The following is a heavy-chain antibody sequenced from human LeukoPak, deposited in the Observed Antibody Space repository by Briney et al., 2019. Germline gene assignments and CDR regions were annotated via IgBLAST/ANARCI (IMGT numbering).Heavy chain of an antibody. Sequence: ASVKVSCKASGYTFTNYAISWVRQAPGQGLEWMGWISGYNDNTNYAQKVQGRVTMTTDTSTSTAYMELGRLRSDDTAVYYCARHYSSGWYTPQEMNWFDPWGQGTLVTVSS. J-gene: IGHJ5*02. CDR1: GYTFTNYA. CDR3: ARHYSSGWYTPQEMNWFDP. V-gene: IGHV1-18*01. CDR2: ISGYNDNT. D-gene: IGHD6-19*01.